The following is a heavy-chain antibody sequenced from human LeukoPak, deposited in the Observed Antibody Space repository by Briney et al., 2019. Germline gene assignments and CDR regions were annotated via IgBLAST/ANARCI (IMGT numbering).Heavy chain of an antibody. D-gene: IGHD4-11*01. CDR3: ARDYSNYYYYYYMDV. J-gene: IGHJ6*03. CDR2: ISSSGSSI. CDR1: GFTFSDYY. V-gene: IGHV3-11*04. Sequence: GGSLRLSCAASGFTFSDYYMSWIRQAPGKGLEWVSYISSSGSSIYYADSVKGRFTISRDNARKSLYLQMNRLRAEDTAVYYCARDYSNYYYYYYMDVWGKGTTVTVSS.